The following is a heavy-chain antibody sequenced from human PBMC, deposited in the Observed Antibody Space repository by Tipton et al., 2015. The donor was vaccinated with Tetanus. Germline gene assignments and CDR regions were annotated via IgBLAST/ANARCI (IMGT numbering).Heavy chain of an antibody. V-gene: IGHV4-30-2*01. D-gene: IGHD3-10*01. CDR1: GASISSGGYY. CDR2: IYDSGST. CDR3: ARVKGTYNHYGLDV. Sequence: TLSLTCTVSGASISSGGYYWGWIRQHPGKGLEWIGYIYDSGSTYYNPSLKSRVTISEDRSKNQISLRLRSVTAADTAVYYCARVKGTYNHYGLDVWGQGTTVTVAS. J-gene: IGHJ6*02.